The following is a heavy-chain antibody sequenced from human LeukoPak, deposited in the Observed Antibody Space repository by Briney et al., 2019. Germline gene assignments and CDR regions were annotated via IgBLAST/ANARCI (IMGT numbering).Heavy chain of an antibody. J-gene: IGHJ4*02. Sequence: GGSLRLSCAASGFTFSTYEMNWVRQAPGKGLEWVSYIGSSGTTIYYADSVKGRFTISSDNAKNSLYLQMNSLRAEDTAVYYCARAERGGGRYSYYFDYWGQGTLVTVSS. D-gene: IGHD1-26*01. CDR3: ARAERGGGRYSYYFDY. V-gene: IGHV3-48*03. CDR1: GFTFSTYE. CDR2: IGSSGTTI.